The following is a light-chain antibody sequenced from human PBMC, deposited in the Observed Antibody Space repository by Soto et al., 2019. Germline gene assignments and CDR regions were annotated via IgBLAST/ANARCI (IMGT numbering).Light chain of an antibody. CDR2: GAS. CDR3: QQYNNWPPAWT. CDR1: QSFTSN. Sequence: EIVMTQSPATLSVSPGERATLSCRASQSFTSNLAWYQQKPGQTPRLLIYGASTRATGIPARFSGSVSGTECTLTISSLQSEDFAVYYCQQYNNWPPAWTFGQGTKVEIK. J-gene: IGKJ1*01. V-gene: IGKV3-15*01.